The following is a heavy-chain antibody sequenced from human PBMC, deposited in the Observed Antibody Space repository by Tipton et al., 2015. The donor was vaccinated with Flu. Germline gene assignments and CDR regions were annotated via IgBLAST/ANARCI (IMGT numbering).Heavy chain of an antibody. CDR1: GDPMRSAYF. CDR2: VYHSGST. CDR3: ARGGGGKIYYFDS. J-gene: IGHJ4*02. Sequence: GLVKPSETLPLTCGVSGDPMRSAYFWGWIRQPPGKGLEWIGSVYHSGSTYSNPSLQSRVTISVDTSKNQFSLKLTSLTAADTAVYFCARGGGGKIYYFDSWGQGTLVTVSS. V-gene: IGHV4-38-2*01. D-gene: IGHD1-26*01.